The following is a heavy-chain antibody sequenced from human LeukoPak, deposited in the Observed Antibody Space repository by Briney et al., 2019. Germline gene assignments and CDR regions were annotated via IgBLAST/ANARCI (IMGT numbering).Heavy chain of an antibody. V-gene: IGHV1-2*02. CDR3: ASRGPYYYDSSGYHYAFDI. D-gene: IGHD3-22*01. CDR1: GYTFTGYY. CDR2: INPNSGGT. J-gene: IGHJ3*02. Sequence: ASVKVSCKASGYTFTGYYMHWVRQAPGQGLEWMGWINPNSGGTNYAQKFQGRVTMTRDTSISTTYMELSRLRSDDTAVYYCASRGPYYYDSSGYHYAFDIWGQGTMVTVSS.